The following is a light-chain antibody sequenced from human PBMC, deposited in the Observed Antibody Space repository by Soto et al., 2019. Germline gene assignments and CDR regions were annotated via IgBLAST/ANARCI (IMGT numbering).Light chain of an antibody. J-gene: IGKJ5*01. CDR3: QQRCNWPIT. Sequence: EIVLTQSPATLSLSPGERATLSCRASQSVSTYLAWHQQKPGQAPRLLIYAASKRATGIPGRFSGSGSGTDFTLTISSLEPEDFAVYYCQQRCNWPITFGQGTRLEIK. CDR1: QSVSTY. V-gene: IGKV3-11*01. CDR2: AAS.